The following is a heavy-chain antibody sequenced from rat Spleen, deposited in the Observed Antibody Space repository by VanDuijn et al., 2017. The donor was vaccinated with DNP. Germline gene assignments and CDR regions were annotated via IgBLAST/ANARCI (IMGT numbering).Heavy chain of an antibody. CDR3: ARHEEYSSYVYGFAY. Sequence: EVQLVESGGDLVQPGRSLTLSCVASGFTFNNYWMAWVRQAPTKGLEWVASISSGGDITDYRDSVKGRFTISRDDAKNTQYLQMDSLRSEDTATYYCARHEEYSSYVYGFAYWGRGTLVTVSS. J-gene: IGHJ3*01. D-gene: IGHD1-2*01. CDR1: GFTFNNYW. V-gene: IGHV5S13*01. CDR2: ISSGGDIT.